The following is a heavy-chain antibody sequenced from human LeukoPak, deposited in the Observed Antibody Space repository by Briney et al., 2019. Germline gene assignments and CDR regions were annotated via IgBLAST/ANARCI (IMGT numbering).Heavy chain of an antibody. J-gene: IGHJ4*02. CDR1: GGTFSSYA. D-gene: IGHD4-17*01. Sequence: ASVKVSCKASGGTFSSYAISWVRQAPGQGLEWMGGIIPIFGTANYAQKFQGRVTITADKSTSTAYMELSSLRPEDTPMYFCARGDSDDSGDFRTLEFWGQGTLVTVSS. CDR2: IIPIFGTA. CDR3: ARGDSDDSGDFRTLEF. V-gene: IGHV1-69*06.